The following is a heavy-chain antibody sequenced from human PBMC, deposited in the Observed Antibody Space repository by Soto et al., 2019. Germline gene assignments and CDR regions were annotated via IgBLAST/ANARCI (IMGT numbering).Heavy chain of an antibody. CDR2: ISGSGGST. J-gene: IGHJ4*02. Sequence: EVQLLESGGGLVQPGGSLRLSCAASGFTFSSYAMSWVRQAPGKGLEWVSAISGSGGSTNYADSVKGRFAISRDNSKKTLYLQMTSLRAEDTAVYYCAKDFEIFGVVTKYYFDYWGQGTLVTVTS. CDR3: AKDFEIFGVVTKYYFDY. V-gene: IGHV3-23*01. CDR1: GFTFSSYA. D-gene: IGHD3-3*01.